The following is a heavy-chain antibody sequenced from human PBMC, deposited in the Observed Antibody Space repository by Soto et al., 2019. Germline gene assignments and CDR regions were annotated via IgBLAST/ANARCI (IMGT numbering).Heavy chain of an antibody. J-gene: IGHJ5*02. CDR2: ISADSGEA. D-gene: IGHD6-19*01. V-gene: IGHV1-18*01. CDR1: GYTFRSYG. CDR3: SRAISSMCAKSWVDA. Sequence: QIRLEQSGIEVKKPGASVTVSCKASGYTFRSYGVTWVRQAPGQGLEWLGWISADSGEATYAESLKDRLTLTADASARTAAMELKSLSSDDTAVYYCSRAISSMCAKSWVDAWGQGTLVTVSS.